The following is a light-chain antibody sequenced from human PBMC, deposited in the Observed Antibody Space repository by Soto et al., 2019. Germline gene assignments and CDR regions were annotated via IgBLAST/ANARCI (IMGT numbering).Light chain of an antibody. CDR3: AAWDDSLNAWV. V-gene: IGLV1-44*01. CDR1: SSNIGSNT. Sequence: QPVLTQPPSAPGTPGQRVTISCSGSSSNIGSNTVNWYQQLPGTAPKLLIYSNNQRPSGVPDRFSGSKSGTSASLAISGLQSEDEADYYCAAWDDSLNAWVFGGGTKLTVL. J-gene: IGLJ3*02. CDR2: SNN.